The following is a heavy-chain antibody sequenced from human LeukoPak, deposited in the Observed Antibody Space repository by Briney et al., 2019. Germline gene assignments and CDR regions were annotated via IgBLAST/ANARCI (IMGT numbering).Heavy chain of an antibody. CDR2: ISWNSGSI. J-gene: IGHJ3*02. D-gene: IGHD3-10*01. Sequence: PGRSLRLSCAASGFTFDDYAMHWVRQAPGKGLEWVSGISWNSGSIGYADSVKGRFTISRDNAKNSLYLQMNSLRAEDTALYYCAEDLTMVRGVSDAFDIWGQGTMVTVSS. V-gene: IGHV3-9*01. CDR3: AEDLTMVRGVSDAFDI. CDR1: GFTFDDYA.